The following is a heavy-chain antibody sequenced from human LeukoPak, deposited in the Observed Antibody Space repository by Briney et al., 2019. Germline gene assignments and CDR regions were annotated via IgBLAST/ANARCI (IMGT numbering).Heavy chain of an antibody. J-gene: IGHJ4*02. V-gene: IGHV3-7*03. CDR2: INQDGSEK. CDR3: AKSGYNRFDY. D-gene: IGHD5-24*01. Sequence: PGGSLRLSCGASGFTFDDYWMSWVRQAPGQGLEWVANINQDGSEKYYLDSAKGRFTISRDNARNSLYLQMNSLRAEDTAVYYCAKSGYNRFDYWGQGTLVTVSS. CDR1: GFTFDDYW.